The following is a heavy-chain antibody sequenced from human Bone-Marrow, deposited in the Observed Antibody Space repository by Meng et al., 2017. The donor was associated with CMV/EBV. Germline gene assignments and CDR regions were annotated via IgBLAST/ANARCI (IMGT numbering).Heavy chain of an antibody. J-gene: IGHJ5*02. V-gene: IGHV3-30-3*01. D-gene: IGHD2-2*01. CDR2: ISYDGSNK. CDR1: GFTFSSYA. CDR3: ARDIRGYCSSTSCYWFDP. Sequence: GGSLRLSCAASGFTFSSYAMHWVRQAPGKGLEWVAVISYDGSNKYYADSVKGRFTISRDNAKNSLYLQMNSLRAEDTAVYYCARDIRGYCSSTSCYWFDPWGQGTLVTVSS.